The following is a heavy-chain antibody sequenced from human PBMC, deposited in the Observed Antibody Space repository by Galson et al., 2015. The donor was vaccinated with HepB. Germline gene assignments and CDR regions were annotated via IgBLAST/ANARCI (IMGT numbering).Heavy chain of an antibody. CDR2: IIPISVTR. CDR1: GSTFSSIG. CDR3: ARDSPSITLVRGVIGGDAFDI. J-gene: IGHJ3*02. Sequence: SVKVSCKASGSTFSSIGISWVRQAPGQGPEWMGGIIPISVTRNYAQKFQGTVTITADESTSTAYMELNSLRSEDTAVYYCARDSPSITLVRGVIGGDAFDIWGQGTLVTVSS. V-gene: IGHV1-69*13. D-gene: IGHD3-10*01.